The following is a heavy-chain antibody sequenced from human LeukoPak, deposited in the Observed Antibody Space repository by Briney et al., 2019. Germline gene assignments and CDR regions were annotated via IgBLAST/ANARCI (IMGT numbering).Heavy chain of an antibody. V-gene: IGHV1-46*01. J-gene: IGHJ4*02. CDR3: ARAGYDSSGYYRLID. CDR2: IDPSGGST. Sequence: GASVKVSCKASGYSFINYYIHWVRQAPGQGLEWMGIIDPSGGSTSYAQKFQGRVTMTRDTSTSTVYMELSSLRSEDTAVYYCARAGYDSSGYYRLIDWGQGTLVTVSS. D-gene: IGHD3-22*01. CDR1: GYSFINYY.